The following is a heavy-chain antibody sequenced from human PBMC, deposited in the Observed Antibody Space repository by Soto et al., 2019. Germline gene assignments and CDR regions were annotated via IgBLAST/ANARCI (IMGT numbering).Heavy chain of an antibody. Sequence: PAGSLGVSCAVSRVTVINFWMTWVRQAPGEGLECVANIRSDGGEENYVDSVKGRFTISRDNAENSLFLQMNDLRTDDTAIYYYATDMWGPVRGGQGTQVTVSA. CDR2: IRSDGGEE. D-gene: IGHD1-26*01. CDR3: ATDMWGPVR. J-gene: IGHJ4*02. CDR1: RVTVINFW. V-gene: IGHV3-7*03.